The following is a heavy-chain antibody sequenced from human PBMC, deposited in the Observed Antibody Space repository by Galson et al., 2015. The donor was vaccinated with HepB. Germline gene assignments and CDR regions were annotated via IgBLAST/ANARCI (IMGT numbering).Heavy chain of an antibody. V-gene: IGHV3-33*01. J-gene: IGHJ4*02. CDR1: GFTFSSYG. D-gene: IGHD3-22*01. Sequence: SLRLSCAASGFTFSSYGMHWVRQAPGKGLEWVAVIWYDGSNKYYADSVKGRFTISRDNSKNTLYLQMNSLRAEDTAVYYCARVKVSGGYPGDYWGQGTLVTVSS. CDR3: ARVKVSGGYPGDY. CDR2: IWYDGSNK.